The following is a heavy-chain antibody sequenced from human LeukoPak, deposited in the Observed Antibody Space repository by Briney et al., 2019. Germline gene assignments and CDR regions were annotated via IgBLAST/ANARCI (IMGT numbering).Heavy chain of an antibody. Sequence: PGGSLRLSSAASGFTFSDYYMSWIRQAPGKGLEWVAYISSSGNTRYYADSVKGRFTISRDNAKNSLYLQMNSLRAEDTAVYYCAWGGIAAFDSWGQGTLVTVSS. CDR2: ISSSGNTR. J-gene: IGHJ4*02. V-gene: IGHV3-11*04. CDR3: AWGGIAAFDS. CDR1: GFTFSDYY. D-gene: IGHD2-21*01.